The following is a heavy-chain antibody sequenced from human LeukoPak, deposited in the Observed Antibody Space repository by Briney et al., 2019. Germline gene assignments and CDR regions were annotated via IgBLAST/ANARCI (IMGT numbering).Heavy chain of an antibody. D-gene: IGHD2-15*01. V-gene: IGHV3-7*01. Sequence: PSETLSLTCAVYGGSFSGYYWSWVRQAPGKGPEWVAHIRQDGSEKDYVGSVKGRFTISRDNAKNSLYLQMSSLRAEDTAVYYCGRGSRISDYWGQGTQVTVSS. CDR3: GRGSRISDY. CDR1: GGSFSGYY. CDR2: IRQDGSEK. J-gene: IGHJ4*02.